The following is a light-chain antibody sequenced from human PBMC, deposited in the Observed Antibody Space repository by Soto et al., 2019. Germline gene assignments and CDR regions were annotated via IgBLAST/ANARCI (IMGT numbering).Light chain of an antibody. CDR1: SSDVGGYND. CDR3: SSFAGRTPYV. Sequence: QSVLTQPPSASGSPGQSVTISCTGTSSDVGGYNDVSWYQQHPGKAPKLIIYEVSKRPSGVPDRFSGSKSGNTASLTVSGLQAEDEADYYCSSFAGRTPYVFGTGTKVTDL. V-gene: IGLV2-8*01. CDR2: EVS. J-gene: IGLJ1*01.